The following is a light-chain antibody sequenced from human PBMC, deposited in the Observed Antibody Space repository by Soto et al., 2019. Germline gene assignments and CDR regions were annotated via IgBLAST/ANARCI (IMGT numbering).Light chain of an antibody. V-gene: IGKV1-27*01. J-gene: IGKJ5*01. Sequence: DIQMTQSPASLSASVGDRVTITCRASQGISNYLAWYQQKPGKVPKLLIYAASTLQSGVPSRFSGSGSGTXXXXTXXXLQXEDXATYXCQKYSSVITFGQGTRLEIK. CDR1: QGISNY. CDR2: AAS. CDR3: QKYSSVIT.